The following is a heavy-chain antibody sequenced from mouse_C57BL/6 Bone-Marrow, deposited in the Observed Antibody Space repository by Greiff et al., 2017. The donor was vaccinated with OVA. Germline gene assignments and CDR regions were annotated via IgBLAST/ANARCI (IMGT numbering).Heavy chain of an antibody. CDR1: GYTFTDYY. J-gene: IGHJ1*03. CDR2: INPNNGGT. Sequence: EVQLQQSGPELVKPGASVKISCKASGYTFTDYYMNWVKQSHGKSLEWIGDINPNNGGTSYNQKLKGKATLTVDKSSSTAYMELRSLTSEDSAVYYCASPITTVVGGYFDVWGTGTTVTVSS. D-gene: IGHD1-1*01. V-gene: IGHV1-26*01. CDR3: ASPITTVVGGYFDV.